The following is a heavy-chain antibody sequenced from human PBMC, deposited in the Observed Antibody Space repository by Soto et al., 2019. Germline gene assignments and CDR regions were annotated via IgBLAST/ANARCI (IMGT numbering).Heavy chain of an antibody. D-gene: IGHD2-15*01. CDR1: GGTFSSYT. Sequence: QVQLVQSGAEVKKPGSSVKVSCKASGGTFSSYTISWVRQAPGQGLEWMGRIIPILGIANYAQKFQGRVTITEDKSTSTAYMELSSLRSEDTAVYYCARDLLYCSGGSCYNLDPGSYWGQGTLVTVSS. CDR2: IIPILGIA. V-gene: IGHV1-69*08. J-gene: IGHJ4*02. CDR3: ARDLLYCSGGSCYNLDPGSY.